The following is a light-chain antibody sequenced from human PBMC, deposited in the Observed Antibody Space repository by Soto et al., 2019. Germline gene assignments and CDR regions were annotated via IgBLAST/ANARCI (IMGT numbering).Light chain of an antibody. Sequence: DIVMTQSPLSLPVTPGEPASISCRSSQSLQHSNGYNYLDWYFQKPGQSPQLLIHLASNRASGVPVRFSGSGSGKDFKLNISSVVAEDVGLYYWKQGVQMPPITFGQGTRLEI. CDR2: LAS. CDR3: KQGVQMPPIT. V-gene: IGKV2-28*01. CDR1: QSLQHSNGYNY. J-gene: IGKJ5*01.